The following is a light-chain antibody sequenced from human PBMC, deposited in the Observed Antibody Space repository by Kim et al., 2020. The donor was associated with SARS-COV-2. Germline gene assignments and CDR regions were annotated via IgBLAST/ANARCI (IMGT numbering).Light chain of an antibody. V-gene: IGKV3-15*01. CDR2: GPS. CDR1: QSVTSN. J-gene: IGKJ4*01. Sequence: VSAGERATLSCRASQSVTSNLAWYQQKPGRAPRLLIYGPSTRATGIPARFTGSGSGAEFTLTISSLQSEDFAVYYCQQYHDWPLTFGGGTKVDIK. CDR3: QQYHDWPLT.